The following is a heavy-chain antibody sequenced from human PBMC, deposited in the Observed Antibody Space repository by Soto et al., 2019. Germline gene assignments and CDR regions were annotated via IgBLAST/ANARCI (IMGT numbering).Heavy chain of an antibody. V-gene: IGHV3-30*18. J-gene: IGHJ6*02. Sequence: ESGGGVVQPGRSLRLSCAASGFTFSSYGMHWVRQAPGKGLEWVAVISYDGSNKYYADSVKGRFTISRDNSKNTLYLQMNSLRAEDTAVYYCAKVIDKYYGMDVWGQGTTVTVSS. CDR1: GFTFSSYG. D-gene: IGHD3-22*01. CDR2: ISYDGSNK. CDR3: AKVIDKYYGMDV.